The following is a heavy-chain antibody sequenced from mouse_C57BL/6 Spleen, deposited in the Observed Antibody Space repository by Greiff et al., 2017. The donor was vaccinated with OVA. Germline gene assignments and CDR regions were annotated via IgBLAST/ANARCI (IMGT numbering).Heavy chain of an antibody. J-gene: IGHJ4*01. CDR2: IYPGDGDT. D-gene: IGHD1-1*01. V-gene: IGHV1-82*01. CDR3: ARSDTTVNYAMDY. CDR1: GYAFSSSW. Sequence: LVESGPELVKPGASVKISCKASGYAFSSSWMNWVKQRPGKGLEWIGRIYPGDGDTNYNGKFKGKATLTADKSSSTAYMQLSSLTSEDSAVYFCARSDTTVNYAMDYWGQGTSVTVSS.